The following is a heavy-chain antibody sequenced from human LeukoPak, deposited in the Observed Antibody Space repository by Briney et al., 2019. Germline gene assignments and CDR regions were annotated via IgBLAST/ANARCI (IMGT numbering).Heavy chain of an antibody. J-gene: IGHJ4*02. CDR3: ARGLGYSYGTGADY. D-gene: IGHD5-18*01. CDR2: IYYSGST. CDR1: GGSISSYY. Sequence: PSETLSLTCTVSGGSISSYYWSWIRQPPGKGLEWIGYIYYSGSTNYNPSLKSRVTTSVDTSKNQFSLKLSSVTAADTAVYYCARGLGYSYGTGADYWGQGTLVTVSS. V-gene: IGHV4-59*01.